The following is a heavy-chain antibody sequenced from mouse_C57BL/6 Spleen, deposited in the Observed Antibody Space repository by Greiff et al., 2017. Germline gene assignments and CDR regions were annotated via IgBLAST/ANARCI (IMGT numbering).Heavy chain of an antibody. V-gene: IGHV1-19*01. Sequence: EVKLQESGPVLVKPGASVKMSCKASGYTFTDYYMNWVKQSHGKSLEWIGVINPYNGGTSYNQKFKGKATLTVDKSSSTAYMELNSLTSEDSAVYYCARKGESNAMDYWGQGTSVTVSS. CDR3: ARKGESNAMDY. J-gene: IGHJ4*01. CDR2: INPYNGGT. CDR1: GYTFTDYY.